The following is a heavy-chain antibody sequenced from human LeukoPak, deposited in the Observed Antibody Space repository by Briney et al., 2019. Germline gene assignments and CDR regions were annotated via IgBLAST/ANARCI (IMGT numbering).Heavy chain of an antibody. V-gene: IGHV3-21*01. CDR3: ARDHPFRYCSSTSCYAWDY. J-gene: IGHJ4*02. Sequence: GGSLSLSCAASGLTFSSYSMNWVRHAPGKGLEWVSSISSSSSYIYYADSVKGRFTISRDNAKNSLYLQMNSLRAEDTAVYYCARDHPFRYCSSTSCYAWDYWGQGTLVTVSS. CDR2: ISSSSSYI. D-gene: IGHD2-2*01. CDR1: GLTFSSYS.